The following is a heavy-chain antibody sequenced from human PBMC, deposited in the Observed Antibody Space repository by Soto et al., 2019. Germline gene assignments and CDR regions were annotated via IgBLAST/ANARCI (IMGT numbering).Heavy chain of an antibody. D-gene: IGHD1-7*01. Sequence: LQVVESGGGLVQPGGSLRLSCEASGLSFDLYAMRWVRQVPGRGLGWVAGISWDSSRLYYPASVKGRLPVSRDNAKASLSLHMNSLRAADTAVYHCAKTINWNYHPFDMWVQGTTVTVSS. J-gene: IGHJ3*02. CDR2: ISWDSSRL. CDR3: AKTINWNYHPFDM. V-gene: IGHV3-9*01. CDR1: GLSFDLYA.